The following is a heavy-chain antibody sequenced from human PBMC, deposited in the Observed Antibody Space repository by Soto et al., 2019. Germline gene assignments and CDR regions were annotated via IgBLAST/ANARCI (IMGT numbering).Heavy chain of an antibody. CDR3: ARVVVQVAEDYYYYGMDV. CDR1: GHSVSSNSAP. D-gene: IGHD2-15*01. CDR2: TYYRSKWYN. J-gene: IGHJ6*02. V-gene: IGHV6-1*01. Sequence: SQTLSLTCAISGHSVSSNSAPCNWIRQSPSRGLEWLGRTYYRSKWYNDYGLSVKSRITINPDTSKNQFSLQLNSVTPEDTAVYYCARVVVQVAEDYYYYGMDVWGQGTTVTVSS.